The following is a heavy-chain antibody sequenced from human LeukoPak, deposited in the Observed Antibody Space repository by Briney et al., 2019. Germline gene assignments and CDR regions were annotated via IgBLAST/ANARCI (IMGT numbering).Heavy chain of an antibody. CDR1: GFTFSSYA. D-gene: IGHD1-14*01. CDR3: ARDLITLYYYYYMDV. CDR2: ISSSSSTI. Sequence: PGGSLRLSCAASGFTFSSYAMSWVRQAPGKGLEWVSYISSSSSTIYYADSVTGRFTISRDNAKNSLFLQMNSLRAEDTAVYYCARDLITLYYYYYMDVWGKGTTVTVSS. V-gene: IGHV3-48*01. J-gene: IGHJ6*03.